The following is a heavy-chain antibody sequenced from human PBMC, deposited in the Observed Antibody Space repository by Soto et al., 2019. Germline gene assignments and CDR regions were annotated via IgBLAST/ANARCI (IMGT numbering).Heavy chain of an antibody. Sequence: PGGSLRLSCADSGFRFSSYSMSWVRQAPGKGLEWVSAITGSGDKTYYADSVKGRFTISRDNSKKTHYLQMSSLRAEDSAIYYCATMDGYFQFWGQGTLVTVSS. CDR3: ATMDGYFQF. J-gene: IGHJ4*02. CDR1: GFRFSSYS. D-gene: IGHD4-17*01. CDR2: ITGSGDKT. V-gene: IGHV3-23*01.